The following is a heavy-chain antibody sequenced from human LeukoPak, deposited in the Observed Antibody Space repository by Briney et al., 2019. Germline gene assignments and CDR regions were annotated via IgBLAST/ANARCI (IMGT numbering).Heavy chain of an antibody. Sequence: GASVKVSCKASGYTFTSYGISWVRQAPGQGLEWMGWISAYNGNTNYAQKLQGRVTMTTDTSTSTAYMELRSLRSDDTAVYYCAVNELGVVRYRDAFDIWGQGTMVTVSS. V-gene: IGHV1-18*01. CDR3: AVNELGVVRYRDAFDI. D-gene: IGHD3-3*01. CDR1: GYTFTSYG. CDR2: ISAYNGNT. J-gene: IGHJ3*02.